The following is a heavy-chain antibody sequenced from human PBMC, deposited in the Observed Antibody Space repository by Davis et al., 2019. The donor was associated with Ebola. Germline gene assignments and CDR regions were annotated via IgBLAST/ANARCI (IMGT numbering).Heavy chain of an antibody. CDR2: IYYSGST. CDR1: GGSISSYY. J-gene: IGHJ5*02. D-gene: IGHD3-3*01. Sequence: SETLSLTCTVSGGSISSYYWSWIRQPPGKGLEWIGYIYYSGSTNYNPSLKSRVTISVDTSTNQFSLKLSSVTAADTAVYYCARVDYDFWSGYYTGNWFDPWGQGTLVTVSS. V-gene: IGHV4-59*01. CDR3: ARVDYDFWSGYYTGNWFDP.